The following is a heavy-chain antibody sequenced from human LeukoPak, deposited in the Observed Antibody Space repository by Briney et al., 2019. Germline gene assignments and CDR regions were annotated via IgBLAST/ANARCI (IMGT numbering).Heavy chain of an antibody. D-gene: IGHD3-10*01. Sequence: EASVKVSCKAFGGTFSSYAISWVRQAPGQGLEWMGRIIPILGIANYAQKSQGRVTITADKSTSTAYMELSSLRSEDTAVYYCARKGFGGKTQLPGSERWGQGTLSPFPQ. J-gene: IGHJ4*02. CDR3: ARKGFGGKTQLPGSER. V-gene: IGHV1-69*04. CDR1: GGTFSSYA. CDR2: IIPILGIA.